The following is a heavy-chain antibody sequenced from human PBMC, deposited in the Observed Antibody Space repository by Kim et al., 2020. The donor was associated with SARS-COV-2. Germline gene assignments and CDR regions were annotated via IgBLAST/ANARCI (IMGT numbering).Heavy chain of an antibody. V-gene: IGHV4-4*02. J-gene: IGHJ4*02. D-gene: IGHD3-10*01. Sequence: SETLSLTCAVSGGSISSSNWWSWVRQPPGKGLEWIGEIYHSGSTNYNPSLKSRVTISVDKSKNQFSLKLSSVTAADTAVYYCARGGMVRGDDFDYWGQGTLVTVSS. CDR2: IYHSGST. CDR3: ARGGMVRGDDFDY. CDR1: GGSISSSNW.